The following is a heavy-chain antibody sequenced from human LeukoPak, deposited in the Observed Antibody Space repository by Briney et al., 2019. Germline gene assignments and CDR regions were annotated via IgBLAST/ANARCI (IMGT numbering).Heavy chain of an antibody. D-gene: IGHD4-17*01. CDR2: IYYSGST. Sequence: SETLSLTCTVSGGSISSYYWSWIRQPPGKGLEWIGYIYYSGSTNYNPSLKSRVTISVDTSKNQFSLKLSSVAAADTAVYYCARELRPGAFDIWGQGTMVTVSS. V-gene: IGHV4-59*01. CDR1: GGSISSYY. CDR3: ARELRPGAFDI. J-gene: IGHJ3*02.